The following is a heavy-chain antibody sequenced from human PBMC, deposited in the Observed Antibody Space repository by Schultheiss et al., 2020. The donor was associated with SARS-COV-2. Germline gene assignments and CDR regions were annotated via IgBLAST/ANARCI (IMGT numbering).Heavy chain of an antibody. CDR3: ARHPLRSLVLVEGLFDY. D-gene: IGHD2-8*02. CDR2: ISSSSSYI. J-gene: IGHJ4*02. CDR1: GFTFSSYW. V-gene: IGHV3-21*04. Sequence: GGSLRLSCAASGFTFSSYWMHWVRQAPGKGLEWVSSISSSSSYIYYADSVKGRFTISRDNAKNSLYLQMNSLRAEDTAVYYCARHPLRSLVLVEGLFDYWGQGSLVTVSS.